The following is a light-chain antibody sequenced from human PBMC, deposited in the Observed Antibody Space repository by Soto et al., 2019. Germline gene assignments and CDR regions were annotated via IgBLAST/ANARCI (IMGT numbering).Light chain of an antibody. CDR3: QQYNNWPLT. J-gene: IGKJ4*01. CDR2: GAS. Sequence: EIVMTQSPATLSVSPGERATLSCRASQSVSSNLAWYQQKPGQAPRLLIYGASTRATGISARFSGSGSGTEFTLTISSLQSEDFAVYYCQQYNNWPLTFGGGTKGEIK. V-gene: IGKV3-15*01. CDR1: QSVSSN.